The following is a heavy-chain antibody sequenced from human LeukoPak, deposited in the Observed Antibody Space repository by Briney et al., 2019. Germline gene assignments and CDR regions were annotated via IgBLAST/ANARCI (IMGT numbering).Heavy chain of an antibody. D-gene: IGHD2-21*01. CDR2: IPYDGSNK. J-gene: IGHJ4*02. Sequence: GGSLRLSCAASGFTFSNYGMHWVRQAPGKGLEWVAFIPYDGSNKYYADSLKGRFTISRDNSKNTLYLQMNSLRAEDTAIYYRAKDICGGDCYPHGGYWGQGTLVTVSS. CDR1: GFTFSNYG. V-gene: IGHV3-30*02. CDR3: AKDICGGDCYPHGGY.